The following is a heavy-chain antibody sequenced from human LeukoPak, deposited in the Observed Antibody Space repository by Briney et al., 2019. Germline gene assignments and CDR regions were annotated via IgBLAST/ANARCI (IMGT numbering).Heavy chain of an antibody. V-gene: IGHV3-30-3*01. CDR3: AKGVAATMVRGVITISFDY. J-gene: IGHJ4*02. CDR1: GFTFSSYA. Sequence: GGSLRLSCAASGFTFSSYAMHWVRQAPGKGLEWVAVISYDGSNKYYADSVKGRFTISRDNSKNTLYLQMNSLRAEDTAVYYCAKGVAATMVRGVITISFDYWGQGTLVTVSS. CDR2: ISYDGSNK. D-gene: IGHD3-10*01.